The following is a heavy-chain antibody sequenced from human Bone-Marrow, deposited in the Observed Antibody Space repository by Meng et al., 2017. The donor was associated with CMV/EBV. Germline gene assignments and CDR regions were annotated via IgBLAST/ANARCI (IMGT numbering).Heavy chain of an antibody. CDR1: GGSISSSSYY. CDR2: IYYSGST. J-gene: IGHJ4*02. D-gene: IGHD3-10*01. Sequence: SETLSLTCTVSGGSISSSSYYWGWIRQPPGKGLEWIGSIYYSGSTYYNPSLKSRVTISVDTSKNQCSLKLSSVTAGDTAVYYYALSGVYYPGSLGYCFDYWGQGTLVTVSS. CDR3: ALSGVYYPGSLGYCFDY. V-gene: IGHV4-39*07.